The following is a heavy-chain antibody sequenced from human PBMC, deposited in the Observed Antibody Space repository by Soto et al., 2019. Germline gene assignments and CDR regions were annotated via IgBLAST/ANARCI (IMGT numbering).Heavy chain of an antibody. CDR3: AREGMPWYYDFWSGYLSYFDY. Sequence: PSETLSLTCAVYGGSFSGYYWSWIRQPPGKGLEWIGETNHSGSTNYNPSLKSRVTISVDTSKNQFSLKLSSVTAADTAVYYCAREGMPWYYDFWSGYLSYFDYWGQGTLVTVSS. V-gene: IGHV4-34*01. D-gene: IGHD3-3*01. CDR2: TNHSGST. J-gene: IGHJ4*02. CDR1: GGSFSGYY.